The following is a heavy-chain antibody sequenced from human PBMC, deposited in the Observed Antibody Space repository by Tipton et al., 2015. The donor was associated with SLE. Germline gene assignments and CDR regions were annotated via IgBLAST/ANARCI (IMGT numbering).Heavy chain of an antibody. CDR1: GGSISSGGYY. D-gene: IGHD6-13*01. CDR2: IYYSGST. V-gene: IGHV4-31*03. Sequence: TLSLTCTVSGGSISSGGYYWSWIRQHPGKGLEWIGYIYYSGSTYYNPSLKSRVTISVDTSKNQFSLKLSSVTAADTAVYYCAGALSIAAAGPYYFDYWGQGTLVTVSS. J-gene: IGHJ4*02. CDR3: AGALSIAAAGPYYFDY.